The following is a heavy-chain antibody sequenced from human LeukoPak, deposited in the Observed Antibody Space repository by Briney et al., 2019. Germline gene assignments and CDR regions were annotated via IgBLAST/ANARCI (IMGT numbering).Heavy chain of an antibody. CDR3: ASVVMDSYYRDYLFDY. V-gene: IGHV1-69*05. CDR1: GGTFSSYA. J-gene: IGHJ4*02. D-gene: IGHD1-26*01. CDR2: IIPIFGTA. Sequence: SVKVSCKASGGTFSSYAISWVRQAPGQGLEWMGGIIPIFGTANYAQKFQGRVTITTDESTSTAYMELSSLRSEDTAVYYCASVVMDSYYRDYLFDYWGQGTLVTVSS.